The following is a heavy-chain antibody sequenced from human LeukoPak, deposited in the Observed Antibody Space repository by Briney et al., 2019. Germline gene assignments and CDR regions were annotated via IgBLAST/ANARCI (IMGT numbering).Heavy chain of an antibody. CDR1: GFTFSSYW. CDR2: INTDGSST. Sequence: GGSLRLSCAASGFTFSSYWMHWVRHAPGKGLVWVSRINTDGSSTSYADSVKGRFTISRDNAKNTLYLQMNSLRAEDTAVYYCATFARPDYDFWSGFQDDAFDIWGQGTMVTVSS. J-gene: IGHJ3*02. V-gene: IGHV3-74*01. CDR3: ATFARPDYDFWSGFQDDAFDI. D-gene: IGHD3-3*01.